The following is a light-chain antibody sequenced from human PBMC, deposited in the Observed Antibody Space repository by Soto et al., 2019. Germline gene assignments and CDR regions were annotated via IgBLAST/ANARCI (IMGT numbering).Light chain of an antibody. J-gene: IGKJ5*01. CDR3: QQFGDLTFI. CDR2: DAS. V-gene: IGKV1-33*01. CDR1: QDINNY. Sequence: DIKMTQSPSSLSASVGDRVTITCQASQDINNYLNWYQQKPGRAPKLLIYDASGLEVGVPSRFSGSGSGTHFTLTISGLQPEDIATYYCQQFGDLTFIFGQGTRLEIK.